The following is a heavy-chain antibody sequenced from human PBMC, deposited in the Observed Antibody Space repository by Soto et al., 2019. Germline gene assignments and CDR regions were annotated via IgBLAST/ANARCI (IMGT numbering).Heavy chain of an antibody. Sequence: QVQLVQSGAEVKKPGSSVKVSCEASGGTFSSYTISWVRQAPGQGLEWMGRIIPILGIANYAQKFQGRVTITADKSTSTAYMELSSLRSEDTAVYYCAREDTSYYYMDVWGKGTTVTVSS. CDR2: IIPILGIA. V-gene: IGHV1-69*08. CDR1: GGTFSSYT. CDR3: AREDTSYYYMDV. J-gene: IGHJ6*03. D-gene: IGHD5-18*01.